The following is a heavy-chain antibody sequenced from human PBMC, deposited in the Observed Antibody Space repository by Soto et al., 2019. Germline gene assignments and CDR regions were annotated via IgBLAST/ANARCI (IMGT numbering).Heavy chain of an antibody. J-gene: IGHJ6*02. CDR1: GLTVSSSY. CDR3: ARAREPEYNCDIFLDV. Sequence: LRLSCAASGLTVSSSYMSWVRQAPGKGLQRVSVIYSAGSTYYASSVKGRFTISRDISTNMVYLQMNSLTDEDTAVYYCARAREPEYNCDIFLDVWGQGAMVTVSS. CDR2: IYSAGST. V-gene: IGHV3-53*01. D-gene: IGHD1-1*01.